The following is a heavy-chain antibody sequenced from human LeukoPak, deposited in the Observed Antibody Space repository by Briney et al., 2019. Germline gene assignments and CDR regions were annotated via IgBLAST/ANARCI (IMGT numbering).Heavy chain of an antibody. D-gene: IGHD3-16*01. CDR1: GYTFTDYF. CDR2: VNPNNGFT. Sequence: ASVTVSCKASGYTFTDYFLHWVRQAPGQGLEWMGWVNPNNGFTNYTQKFKGRVTMTSDTSNSTAYMELNRLTSDDTAVFYCARGWGSLYYFDYWGQGPLVTVSA. J-gene: IGHJ4*02. CDR3: ARGWGSLYYFDY. V-gene: IGHV1-2*02.